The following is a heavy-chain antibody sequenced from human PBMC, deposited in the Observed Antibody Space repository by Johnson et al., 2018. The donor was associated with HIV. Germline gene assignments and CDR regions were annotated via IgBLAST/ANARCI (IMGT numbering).Heavy chain of an antibody. Sequence: VQLVESGGGVVQPGRSLRLSCAASGFTFSSYAMSWVRQAPGKGLEWVSSVTGSGARTYSHYADSVKGRFTISRDNSKNTLYLQMDSLRAEDTAVYYCAKDRMYDYGDYGGAFDIWGQGTMVTVSS. CDR2: VTGSGART. V-gene: IGHV3-23*04. J-gene: IGHJ3*02. D-gene: IGHD4-17*01. CDR1: GFTFSSYA. CDR3: AKDRMYDYGDYGGAFDI.